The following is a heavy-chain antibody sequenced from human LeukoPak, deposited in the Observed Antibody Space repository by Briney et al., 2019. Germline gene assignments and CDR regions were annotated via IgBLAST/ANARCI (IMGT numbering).Heavy chain of an antibody. J-gene: IGHJ6*02. D-gene: IGHD6-19*01. CDR1: GYSFTSYG. V-gene: IGHV1-18*01. CDR2: ISAYNGNT. CDR3: ARGGSSSGWYDYYYGMDV. Sequence: ASVKVSCKASGYSFTSYGISWVRQAPGQGLEWMGWISAYNGNTNYAQKLQGRVTMTTDTSTSTAYMELRSLRSDDTAVYYCARGGSSSGWYDYYYGMDVWGQGTTVTVSS.